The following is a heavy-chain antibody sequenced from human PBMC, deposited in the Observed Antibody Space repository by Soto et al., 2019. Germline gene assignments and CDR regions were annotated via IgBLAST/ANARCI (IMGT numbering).Heavy chain of an antibody. CDR1: GGSISSYY. J-gene: IGHJ1*01. Sequence: SETLSLTCTVSGGSISSYYWSWIRQPPGKGLEWIGYIYYSGSTNYNPSLKSRVTISVDTSKNQFSLKLSSVTAADTAVYYCARHEQQLASPLSAEYFQHWGQGTLVTVSS. V-gene: IGHV4-59*08. CDR3: ARHEQQLASPLSAEYFQH. D-gene: IGHD6-13*01. CDR2: IYYSGST.